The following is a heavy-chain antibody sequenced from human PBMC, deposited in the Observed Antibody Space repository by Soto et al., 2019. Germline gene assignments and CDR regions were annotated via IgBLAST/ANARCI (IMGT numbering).Heavy chain of an antibody. CDR2: VTFNGSKE. Sequence: VQMVESGGGVAQPGGSLRLSCAGSGFAFSRLGMHWVRQAPGKGLEWVACVTFNGSKEYYVDSVKGRFAISRNNSMNTLYLQMSSLGPEDTGVYYCATDPGAFAGAMRDWGRGTLVTVSS. D-gene: IGHD3-16*01. V-gene: IGHV3-30*03. J-gene: IGHJ4*02. CDR3: ATDPGAFAGAMRD. CDR1: GFAFSRLG.